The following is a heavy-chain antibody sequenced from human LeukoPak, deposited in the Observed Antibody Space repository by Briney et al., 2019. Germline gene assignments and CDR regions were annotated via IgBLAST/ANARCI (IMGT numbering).Heavy chain of an antibody. J-gene: IGHJ4*02. Sequence: GGSLRLSCAASGFTFSTYWMTWVRQAPGKGLEWVSGISWNSGSIGYADSVKGRFTISRDNAKNSLYLQMNSLRAEDTALYYCAKVHYDSSGYGDYFDYWGQGTLVTVSS. CDR2: ISWNSGSI. V-gene: IGHV3-9*01. CDR3: AKVHYDSSGYGDYFDY. D-gene: IGHD3-22*01. CDR1: GFTFSTYW.